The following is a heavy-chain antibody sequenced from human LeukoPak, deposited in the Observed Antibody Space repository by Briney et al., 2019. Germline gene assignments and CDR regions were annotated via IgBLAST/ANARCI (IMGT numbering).Heavy chain of an antibody. D-gene: IGHD3-22*01. J-gene: IGHJ4*02. CDR3: ARKNYYDSSSIDY. CDR1: GFTFSSYE. Sequence: GGSPRLSCAASGFTFSSYEMNWVRQAPGKGLEWVSYISSSGSTIYYADSVKGRFTISRDNAKNSLYLQMNSLRAEDTAVHYCARKNYYDSSSIDYWGQGTLVTVSS. CDR2: ISSSGSTI. V-gene: IGHV3-48*03.